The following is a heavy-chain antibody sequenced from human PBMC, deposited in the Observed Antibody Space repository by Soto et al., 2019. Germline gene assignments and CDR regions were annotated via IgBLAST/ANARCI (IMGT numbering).Heavy chain of an antibody. V-gene: IGHV3-30-3*01. Sequence: GGSLRLSCAASGFTFSSYAMHWVRQAPGKGLEWVAVISYDGSNKYYADSVKGRFTISRDNSKNTLYLQMNSLRAEDTAVYYCARGLWFGHSVWGDYYYGMDVWGQGTTVTVSS. CDR2: ISYDGSNK. D-gene: IGHD3-10*01. CDR1: GFTFSSYA. CDR3: ARGLWFGHSVWGDYYYGMDV. J-gene: IGHJ6*02.